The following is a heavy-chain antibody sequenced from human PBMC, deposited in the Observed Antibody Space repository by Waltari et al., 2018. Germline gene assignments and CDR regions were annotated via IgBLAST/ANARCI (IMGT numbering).Heavy chain of an antibody. CDR3: ATELDCTNGVCSDY. D-gene: IGHD2-8*01. CDR2: VDPEDGET. J-gene: IGHJ4*02. Sequence: EVQLVQSGAEVKKPGATVKISCKASGYPFPDYYMHWVQQAPGKGLEWMGRVDPEDGETIYAEKFQGRVTITADTSTDTAYMELSSLRSEDTAVYYCATELDCTNGVCSDYWGQGTLVTVSS. V-gene: IGHV1-69-2*01. CDR1: GYPFPDYY.